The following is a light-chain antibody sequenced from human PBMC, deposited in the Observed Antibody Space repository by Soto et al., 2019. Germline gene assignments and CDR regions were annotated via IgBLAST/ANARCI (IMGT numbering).Light chain of an antibody. V-gene: IGKV3-11*01. J-gene: IGKJ5*01. CDR3: QQDSDWPPLT. Sequence: EIVLTQSPATLSLSPGERATLSCRASQSVGSFLAWYQQKPGQAPRLLIYDTYKRPTGVPARFTGSGSGADFTLTINSLEPEDFAVYYCQQDSDWPPLTFGQGTRLEI. CDR1: QSVGSF. CDR2: DTY.